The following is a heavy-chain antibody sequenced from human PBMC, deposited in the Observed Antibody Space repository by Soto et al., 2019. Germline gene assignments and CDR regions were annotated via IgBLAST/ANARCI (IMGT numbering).Heavy chain of an antibody. CDR1: GGSFNIGDYY. CDR2: IYYSGST. Sequence: SETLSLTCTVSGGSFNIGDYYWSWIRQPPGKGLEWIGSIYYSGSTYYNPSLKSRISISVDTSKNQFSLRLSSVTAADTAVYYCASAGFYYDSSEGRYGMDVWGQGTTVTVSS. D-gene: IGHD3-22*01. J-gene: IGHJ6*02. CDR3: ASAGFYYDSSEGRYGMDV. V-gene: IGHV4-30-4*01.